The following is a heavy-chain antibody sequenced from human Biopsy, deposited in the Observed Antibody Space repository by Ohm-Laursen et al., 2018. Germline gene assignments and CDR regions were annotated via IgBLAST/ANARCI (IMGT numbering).Heavy chain of an antibody. CDR3: ARGSNWNDWSFDY. CDR2: MNHGGST. J-gene: IGHJ4*02. Sequence: LRLSCAASGFTVYNNYMTWVRQPPGKGLEWIGEMNHGGSTNYNSSLKSRVTISVDTSKNQFSLKLNSVTAADTAVYYCARGSNWNDWSFDYWGQGTVITVPS. D-gene: IGHD1-20*01. CDR1: GFTVYNNY. V-gene: IGHV4-34*01.